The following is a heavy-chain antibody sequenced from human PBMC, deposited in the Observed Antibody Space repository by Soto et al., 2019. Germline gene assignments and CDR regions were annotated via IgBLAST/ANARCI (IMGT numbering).Heavy chain of an antibody. CDR2: INAGNGNT. Sequence: ASVKVSCKASGNTFTGYAMHWVRQAPGQRLEWMGWINAGNGNTKYSQKFQGRVTITRDTSASTAYMELSSLRSEDTAVYYCARAVAVAADFDYWGQGTLVTVSS. J-gene: IGHJ4*02. CDR1: GNTFTGYA. V-gene: IGHV1-3*01. CDR3: ARAVAVAADFDY. D-gene: IGHD6-19*01.